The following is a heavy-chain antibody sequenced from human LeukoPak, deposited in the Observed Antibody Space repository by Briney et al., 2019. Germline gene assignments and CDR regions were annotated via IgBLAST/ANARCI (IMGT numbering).Heavy chain of an antibody. Sequence: GGSLRLSCAASGFTFSSYSMNWVRQAPGKGLEWVSYISSSSSTIYYADSVKGRFTISRDNAKNSLYLQMNSLRAEDTAVYYCARKYSSSWYDAFDIRGQGTMVTVSS. J-gene: IGHJ3*02. CDR1: GFTFSSYS. CDR2: ISSSSSTI. V-gene: IGHV3-48*04. CDR3: ARKYSSSWYDAFDI. D-gene: IGHD6-13*01.